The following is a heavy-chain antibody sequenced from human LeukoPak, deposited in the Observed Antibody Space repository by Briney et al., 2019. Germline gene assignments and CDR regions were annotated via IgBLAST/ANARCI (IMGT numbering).Heavy chain of an antibody. CDR1: GYTFTGYY. CDR2: INPNSGGT. V-gene: IGHV1-2*06. J-gene: IGHJ3*02. CDR3: ARSLGYDSSGYYPEDAFDI. D-gene: IGHD3-22*01. Sequence: ASVKVSCKASGYTFTGYYMHWVRQAPGQGLEWMGRINPNSGGTNYAQKFQGRVTMTRDTSISTAYMELSRLRSDDTAVYYCARSLGYDSSGYYPEDAFDIWGQGTMVTVSS.